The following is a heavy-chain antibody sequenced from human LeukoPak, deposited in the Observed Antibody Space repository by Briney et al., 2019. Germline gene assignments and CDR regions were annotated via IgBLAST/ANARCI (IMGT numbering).Heavy chain of an antibody. CDR3: ASQGGYGGNGVFHY. Sequence: PSETLSLTCAVYGGSFSGYYWSWMRQPPGKGLEWIGEINHSGSTNYNPSLKSRVTISVDTSKNQFSLKLSSVTAADTAVYYCASQGGYGGNGVFHYWGQGTLVTVSS. V-gene: IGHV4-34*01. CDR2: INHSGST. D-gene: IGHD4-23*01. J-gene: IGHJ4*02. CDR1: GGSFSGYY.